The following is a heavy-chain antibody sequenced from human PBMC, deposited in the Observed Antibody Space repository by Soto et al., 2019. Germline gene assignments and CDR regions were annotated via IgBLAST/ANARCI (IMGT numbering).Heavy chain of an antibody. D-gene: IGHD3-22*01. CDR3: ATYDSSRYYYYYYGMDV. Sequence: SVKVSCKASGGTFSSYAISWVRQAPGQGLEWMGGIIPIFGTANYAQKFRGRVTITADKSTSTAYMELSSLRSEDTAVYYCATYDSSRYYYYYYGMDVWGQGTTVTVSS. CDR1: GGTFSSYA. CDR2: IIPIFGTA. V-gene: IGHV1-69*06. J-gene: IGHJ6*02.